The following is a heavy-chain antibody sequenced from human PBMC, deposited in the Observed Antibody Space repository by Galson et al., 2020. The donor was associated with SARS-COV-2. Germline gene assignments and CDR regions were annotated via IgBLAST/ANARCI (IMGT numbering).Heavy chain of an antibody. CDR3: ARLSSSSHFDY. CDR2: IYYSGST. Sequence: SETLSLTCTVSGGSISSGGYYWSWIRQHPGKGLEWIGYIYYSGSTYYNPSLKSRVTISVDTSKNQFSLKLSSVTAADTAVYYCARLSSSSHFDYWGQGTLVTVSS. CDR1: GGSISSGGYY. J-gene: IGHJ4*02. D-gene: IGHD6-6*01. V-gene: IGHV4-31*03.